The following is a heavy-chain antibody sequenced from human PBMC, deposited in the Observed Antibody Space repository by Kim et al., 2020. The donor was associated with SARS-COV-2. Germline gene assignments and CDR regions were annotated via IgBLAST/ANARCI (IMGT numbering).Heavy chain of an antibody. V-gene: IGHV3-21*01. CDR1: GFTFSSYS. J-gene: IGHJ4*02. CDR2: ISSSSSYI. D-gene: IGHD6-13*01. Sequence: GGSLRLSCAASGFTFSSYSMNWVRQAPGKGLEWVSSISSSSSYIYYADSVKGRFTISRDNAKNSLYLQMNSLRAEDTAVYYCAREGGGSSWYGVQYYFDYWGQGTLVTVSS. CDR3: AREGGGSSWYGVQYYFDY.